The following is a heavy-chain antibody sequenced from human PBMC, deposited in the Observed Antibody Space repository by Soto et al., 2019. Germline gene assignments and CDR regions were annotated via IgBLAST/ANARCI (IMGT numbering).Heavy chain of an antibody. Sequence: AAVKVSCKASGYTFTIYYMHCVLQSPGQGLEWMGIINPSGGSTSYAQKFQGRVTMTRDTSTSTVYMELSSLRSEDTAVYYCARGRWGVARYFDLWGRGTLVTVSS. V-gene: IGHV1-46*01. D-gene: IGHD2-21*01. J-gene: IGHJ2*01. CDR2: INPSGGST. CDR3: ARGRWGVARYFDL. CDR1: GYTFTIYY.